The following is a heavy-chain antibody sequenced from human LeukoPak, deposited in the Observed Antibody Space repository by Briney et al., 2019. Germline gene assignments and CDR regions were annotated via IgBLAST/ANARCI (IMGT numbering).Heavy chain of an antibody. V-gene: IGHV1-2*02. D-gene: IGHD6-6*01. Sequence: ASVKVSCKTSGYTFTNYYMYWVRQVPGQGLEWLGWIHPNNGATTYAQKFHGRVTMTRDTSINTAYMELSSLRSDDTAVYYCASGSSTDYWGQGTLVTVSS. CDR3: ASGSSTDY. CDR2: IHPNNGAT. J-gene: IGHJ4*02. CDR1: GYTFTNYY.